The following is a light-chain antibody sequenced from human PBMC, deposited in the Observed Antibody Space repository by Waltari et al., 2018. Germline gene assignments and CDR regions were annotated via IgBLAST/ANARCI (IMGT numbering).Light chain of an antibody. Sequence: QSVLTQPPSASGTPGQRVTISCSGSRSNIGSNYVFWYQQVPGTAPILLTFRNNQRPSGVADRFSGSKSGTSASLAISGLRSEDEADYYCAAWDDSLSGWVFGAGTKLTV. V-gene: IGLV1-47*01. CDR3: AAWDDSLSGWV. CDR2: RNN. J-gene: IGLJ3*02. CDR1: RSNIGSNY.